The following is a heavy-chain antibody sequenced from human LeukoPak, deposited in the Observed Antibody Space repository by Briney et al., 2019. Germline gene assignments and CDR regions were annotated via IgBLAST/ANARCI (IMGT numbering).Heavy chain of an antibody. Sequence: GGPLRLSCAASGFTFSSYSMSWVRQSPGKALEWVSSISSSSSYIYYADSVKGRFTISRDNAKNSLYLQMTSLRAEDTAVYYCARAEWELDYWGQGTLVTVSS. CDR3: ARAEWELDY. J-gene: IGHJ4*02. D-gene: IGHD1-26*01. CDR2: ISSSSSYI. CDR1: GFTFSSYS. V-gene: IGHV3-21*01.